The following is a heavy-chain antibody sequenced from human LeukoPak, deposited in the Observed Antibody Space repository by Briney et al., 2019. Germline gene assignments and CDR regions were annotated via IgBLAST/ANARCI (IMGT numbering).Heavy chain of an antibody. V-gene: IGHV1-18*01. CDR3: ARILLWFAEFLYYFDY. J-gene: IGHJ4*02. CDR1: GYTFTSYG. D-gene: IGHD3-10*01. CDR2: ISAYNGNT. Sequence: GASVKVSCKASGYTFTSYGISWVRQAPGQGLEWMGWISAYNGNTNYAQKLQGRVTMTTDTSTSTAYMELRRLRSDDTAVYYCARILLWFAEFLYYFDYWGQGTLVTVSS.